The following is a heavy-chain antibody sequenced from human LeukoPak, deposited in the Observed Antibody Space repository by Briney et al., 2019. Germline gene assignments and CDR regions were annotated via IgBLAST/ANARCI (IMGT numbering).Heavy chain of an antibody. D-gene: IGHD3-3*01. CDR3: AKVRVVLRFLEWLSMENDY. CDR1: GFTFSSYW. J-gene: IGHJ4*02. V-gene: IGHV3-7*01. CDR2: IKQDGSEK. Sequence: GGSLRLSCAASGFTFSSYWMSWVRQAPGKGLEWVANIKQDGSEKYYVDSVKGRFTISRDNSKNTLYLQMNSLRAEDTAVYYCAKVRVVLRFLEWLSMENDYWGQGTLVTVSS.